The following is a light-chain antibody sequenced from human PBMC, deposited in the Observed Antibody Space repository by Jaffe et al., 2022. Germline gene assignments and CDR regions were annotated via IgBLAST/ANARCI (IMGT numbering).Light chain of an antibody. CDR3: QQFNNYPLT. CDR1: RNIGSA. Sequence: AIQLTQSPSSLSASVGDKVTITCRASRNIGSALAWYQQKPGKPAKLLIYDASTLYTGVPSGFSGGGSGTDFTLTISSLQPEDFATYYCQQFNNYPLTFGGGTQVELK. V-gene: IGKV1D-13*01. CDR2: DAS. J-gene: IGKJ4*01.